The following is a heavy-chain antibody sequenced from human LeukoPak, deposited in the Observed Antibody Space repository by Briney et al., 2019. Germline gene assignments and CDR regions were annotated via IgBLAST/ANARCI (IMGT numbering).Heavy chain of an antibody. V-gene: IGHV1-69*13. CDR2: IIPIFGTA. Sequence: AASVKVSCKASGGTFSSYAISWVRQAPGQGLEWMGGIIPIFGTANYAQKFQGRVTITADESTSTAYMELSSLRSEDTAVYCCARGVGGGYYDFWSGYPIDYWGQGTLVTVSS. D-gene: IGHD3-3*01. CDR1: GGTFSSYA. CDR3: ARGVGGGYYDFWSGYPIDY. J-gene: IGHJ4*02.